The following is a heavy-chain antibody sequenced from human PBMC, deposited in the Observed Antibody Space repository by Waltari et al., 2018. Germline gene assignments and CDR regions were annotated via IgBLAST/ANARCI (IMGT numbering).Heavy chain of an antibody. CDR2: INPNSGGT. V-gene: IGHV1-2*06. J-gene: IGHJ4*02. CDR1: GYTFTGYY. Sequence: QVQLVQSGAEVKKPGASVKVSCKASGYTFTGYYMHWVRQAPGQGLEWMGRINPNSGGTNYAQKFQGRVTMTRDTSISTAYMERSRLRSDDTAVYYCAREKYVLRFLEWLTIDYWGQGTLVTVSS. CDR3: AREKYVLRFLEWLTIDY. D-gene: IGHD3-3*01.